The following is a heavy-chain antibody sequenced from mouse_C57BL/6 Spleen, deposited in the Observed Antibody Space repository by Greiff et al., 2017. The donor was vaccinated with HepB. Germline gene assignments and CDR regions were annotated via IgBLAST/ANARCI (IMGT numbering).Heavy chain of an antibody. CDR1: GYSFTGYY. V-gene: IGHV1-42*01. D-gene: IGHD3-2*02. J-gene: IGHJ3*01. CDR3: ARGQLRLAY. Sequence: AQLQQSGPELVKPGASVKISCKASGYSFTGYYMNWVKQSPEKSLEWIGEINPSTGGTTYNQKFKAKATLTVDKSSSTAYMQLKSLTSEDSAVYYCARGQLRLAYWGQGTLVTVSA. CDR2: INPSTGGT.